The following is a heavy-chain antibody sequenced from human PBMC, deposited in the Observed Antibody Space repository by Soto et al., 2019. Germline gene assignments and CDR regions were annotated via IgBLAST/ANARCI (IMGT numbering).Heavy chain of an antibody. Sequence: SGGSLRLSCAASGFTFSSYGMHWVRQAPGKGLEWVAVIWYDGSNKYYAGSVKGRFTISRDNSKNTLYLQMNSLRAEDTAVYYCARSANYDFWSGYRYYGMDVWGQGTTVTVSS. J-gene: IGHJ6*02. V-gene: IGHV3-33*01. CDR1: GFTFSSYG. CDR2: IWYDGSNK. D-gene: IGHD3-3*01. CDR3: ARSANYDFWSGYRYYGMDV.